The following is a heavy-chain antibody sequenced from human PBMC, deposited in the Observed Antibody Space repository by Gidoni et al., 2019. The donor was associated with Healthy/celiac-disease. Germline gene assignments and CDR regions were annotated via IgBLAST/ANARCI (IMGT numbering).Heavy chain of an antibody. V-gene: IGHV3-9*01. Sequence: EVQRVEAGGGLVQPGRCLRLCCADAGGTGDDDAMHWVRQAPGKGLAWVSGISLTSGSIGYAASVKGRFTISRDNSKNSLYLQMTSLRAEDTALYYCAISRELRSLPYYYGMDVWGHGTTVTVSS. CDR2: ISLTSGSI. J-gene: IGHJ6*02. D-gene: IGHD1-26*01. CDR3: AISRELRSLPYYYGMDV. CDR1: GGTGDDDA.